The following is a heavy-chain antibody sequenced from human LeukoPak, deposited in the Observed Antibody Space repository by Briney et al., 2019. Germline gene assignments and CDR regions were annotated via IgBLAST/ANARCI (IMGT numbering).Heavy chain of an antibody. V-gene: IGHV3-23*01. CDR1: GFTFSSYG. D-gene: IGHD6-13*01. J-gene: IGHJ3*02. Sequence: GGSLRLSCAASGFTFSSYGMSWVRQAPGKGLEWVSSITGSGGTTHYADSVKGRFTISRDNSKNTLYLQMNSLRAEDTAVYYCAREVSTGSSWYRDAFDIWGQGTMVTVSS. CDR2: ITGSGGTT. CDR3: AREVSTGSSWYRDAFDI.